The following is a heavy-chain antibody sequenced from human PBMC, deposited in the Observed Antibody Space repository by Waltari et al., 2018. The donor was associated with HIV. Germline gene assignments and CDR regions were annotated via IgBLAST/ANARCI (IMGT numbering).Heavy chain of an antibody. CDR2: ISGDGITT. Sequence: EVQLLESGGGLVQTGGSMRISWAAAKFSLSTYALGCVRQAPGKGLEWVSSISGDGITTYYADSVKGRLTISRDNAKNTLSLQMSSRRGEDTAVYYCAKGVAYDLLTGFSPLDYWGQGTLVTVSS. CDR3: AKGVAYDLLTGFSPLDY. D-gene: IGHD3-9*01. V-gene: IGHV3-23*01. J-gene: IGHJ4*02. CDR1: KFSLSTYA.